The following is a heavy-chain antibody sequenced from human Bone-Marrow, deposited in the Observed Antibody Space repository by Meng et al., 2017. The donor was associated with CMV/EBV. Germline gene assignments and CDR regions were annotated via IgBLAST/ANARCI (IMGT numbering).Heavy chain of an antibody. CDR1: GGSISSYY. V-gene: IGHV4-4*07. Sequence: SETLSLTCTVSGGSISSYYWSWIRQPAGKGLEWIGRIYTSGSTNYNPSLKSRVTMSVDTSKNQFSLKLSSVTAADTAVYCCARDSYKTSFHWYFDLWGRGTLVTVSS. D-gene: IGHD1-1*01. CDR3: ARDSYKTSFHWYFDL. CDR2: IYTSGST. J-gene: IGHJ2*01.